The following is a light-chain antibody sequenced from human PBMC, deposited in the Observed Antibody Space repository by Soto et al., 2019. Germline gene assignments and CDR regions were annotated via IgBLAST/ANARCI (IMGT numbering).Light chain of an antibody. CDR2: LNSDGSH. CDR3: QTWGTGPL. J-gene: IGLJ2*01. V-gene: IGLV4-69*01. CDR1: SGHSSYA. Sequence: QLVLTQSPSASASLGASVKLTCTLSSGHSSYAIAWHQQHPEKGPRYLMKLNSDGSHSKGDGIPDRFSGSSSGAERYLTISSLQSEDEADYYCQTWGTGPLFGGGTKLTVL.